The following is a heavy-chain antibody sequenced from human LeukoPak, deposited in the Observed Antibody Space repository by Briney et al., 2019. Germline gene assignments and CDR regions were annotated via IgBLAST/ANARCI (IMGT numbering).Heavy chain of an antibody. CDR1: GYTFTSYA. V-gene: IGHV7-4-1*02. J-gene: IGHJ6*02. Sequence: GASVKVSCKASGYTFTSYAMNWVRQAPGQGLEWMGWINTNTGNPTYAQGFTGRFVFSLDTSVSTAYLQISSLKAEDTAVYYCASPIAAAGTAPYYYGMDVWSQGTTVTVSS. D-gene: IGHD6-13*01. CDR2: INTNTGNP. CDR3: ASPIAAAGTAPYYYGMDV.